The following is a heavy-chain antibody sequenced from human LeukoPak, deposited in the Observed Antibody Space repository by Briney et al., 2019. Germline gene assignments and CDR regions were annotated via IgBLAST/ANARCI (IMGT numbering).Heavy chain of an antibody. V-gene: IGHV3-43D*03. CDR3: AKDDRAVAGTGYFDY. D-gene: IGHD6-19*01. J-gene: IGHJ4*02. CDR1: GFTFDDYA. CDR2: ISWDGGYT. Sequence: GSLRLSCAASGFTFDDYAMHWVRQAPGEGLEWVSVISWDGGYTYYADSVKGRFTISRDNSKNSLYLQMNSLRTEDTALYYCAKDDRAVAGTGYFDYWGQGTLVTVSS.